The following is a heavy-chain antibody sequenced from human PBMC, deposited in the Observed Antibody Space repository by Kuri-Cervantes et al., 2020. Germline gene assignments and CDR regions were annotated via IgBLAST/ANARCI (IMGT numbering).Heavy chain of an antibody. V-gene: IGHV3-30*01. CDR1: GFTFSSYA. J-gene: IGHJ4*02. CDR3: ARDFWGAAAGTEKDDY. CDR2: ISYDGSNK. Sequence: GGSLRLSCAASGFTFSSYAMHWVRQAPGKGLEWVAVISYDGSNKYYADSVKGRFTISRDNSKNTLYLQMNSLRAEDTAVYYCARDFWGAAAGTEKDDYWGQGTLVTVSS. D-gene: IGHD6-13*01.